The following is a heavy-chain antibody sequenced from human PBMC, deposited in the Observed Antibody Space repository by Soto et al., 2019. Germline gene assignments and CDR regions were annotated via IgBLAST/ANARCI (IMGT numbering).Heavy chain of an antibody. D-gene: IGHD2-15*01. V-gene: IGHV5-51*01. CDR3: ARRGYCSGGSCYGFDY. Sequence: PGESLKISCKGSGYSFTSYWIGWVRQMPGKGLEWMGIIYPGDSDTRYSPSFQGQVTISADKSISTAYLQWSSLKASDTAMYYCARRGYCSGGSCYGFDYWGQGTLVTVSS. J-gene: IGHJ4*02. CDR2: IYPGDSDT. CDR1: GYSFTSYW.